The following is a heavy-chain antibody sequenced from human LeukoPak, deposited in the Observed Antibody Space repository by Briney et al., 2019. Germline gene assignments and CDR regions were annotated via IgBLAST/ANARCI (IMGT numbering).Heavy chain of an antibody. D-gene: IGHD3-16*01. Sequence: PSETLSLTCTVSGYSISNGYHWGWIRQPPGRGLEWIGSIYHTGNTYSNPSLGSRVTISMDKSKNQFSLKLSSVTAADTAIYYCVKEGEGSVSHWGQGTLVTVSS. J-gene: IGHJ4*02. CDR3: VKEGEGSVSH. V-gene: IGHV4-38-2*02. CDR2: IYHTGNT. CDR1: GYSISNGYH.